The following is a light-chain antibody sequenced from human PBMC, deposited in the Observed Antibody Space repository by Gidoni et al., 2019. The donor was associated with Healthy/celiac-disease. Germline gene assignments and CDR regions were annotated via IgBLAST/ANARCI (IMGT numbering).Light chain of an antibody. Sequence: DIVLTQSTATLSLSPGERATLSCRASQSVRSYLAWYQQKPGQAPRLLIYDAPTSATGIPARFFGSGSGTDFSLTTSSLEPEDFSVYYCHQRSNWPPGFTFXPXTKVDIK. V-gene: IGKV3-11*01. CDR2: DAP. CDR3: HQRSNWPPGFT. J-gene: IGKJ3*01. CDR1: QSVRSY.